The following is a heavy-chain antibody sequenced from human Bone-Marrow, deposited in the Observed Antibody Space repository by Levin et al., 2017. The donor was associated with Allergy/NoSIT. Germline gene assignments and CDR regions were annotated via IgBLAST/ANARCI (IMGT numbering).Heavy chain of an antibody. J-gene: IGHJ6*02. CDR2: ISYDGSNK. CDR3: AKVYSLSGPHLDSIFGVIRTIDDGMDV. D-gene: IGHD3-3*01. CDR1: GFTFSSYG. V-gene: IGHV3-30*18. Sequence: GESLKIPCAASGFTFSSYGMHWVGQAPGKGLEWVAVISYDGSNKYYADSVKGRFTISRDNSKNTLYLQMNSLRAEDTAEYYCAKVYSLSGPHLDSIFGVIRTIDDGMDVWGQGTTVTVSS.